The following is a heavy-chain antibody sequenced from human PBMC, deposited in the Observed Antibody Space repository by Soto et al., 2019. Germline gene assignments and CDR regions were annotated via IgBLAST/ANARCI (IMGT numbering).Heavy chain of an antibody. V-gene: IGHV3-74*01. J-gene: IGHJ4*02. CDR1: GLTFNRYW. Sequence: GGSLRLSCAASGLTFNRYWMHWVRHAPGKGLVWVSHINTDGSNTNYADSVKGRFTISRDNSKNTLYLQMNNLRAEDTAVYYCADGGEWSFNFVYWGQGTLVTVSS. CDR2: INTDGSNT. CDR3: ADGGEWSFNFVY. D-gene: IGHD3-16*02.